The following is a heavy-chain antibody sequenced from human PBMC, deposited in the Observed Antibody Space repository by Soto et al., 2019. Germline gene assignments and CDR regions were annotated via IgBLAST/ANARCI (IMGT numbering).Heavy chain of an antibody. V-gene: IGHV3-74*01. CDR1: GFTSSSNW. D-gene: IGHD3-10*01. J-gene: IGHJ4*02. CDR2: INSDGSST. Sequence: GGTLRLSCAAPGFTSSSNWMHWVRQAPGKGLVWVSRINSDGSSTSYADSVRGRFTISRDNAKNTLYLQMNSLKTEDTAVYYSSTGLGTYYSRFDYWGLGTLVTVSS. CDR3: STGLGTYYSRFDY.